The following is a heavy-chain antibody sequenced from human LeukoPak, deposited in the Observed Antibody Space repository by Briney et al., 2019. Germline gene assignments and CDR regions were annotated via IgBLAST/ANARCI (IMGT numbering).Heavy chain of an antibody. CDR2: IYYSGTS. V-gene: IGHV4-59*01. J-gene: IGHJ4*02. D-gene: IGHD6-19*01. CDR1: GGSISTYY. CDR3: ARARYSRGSEPTYFDF. Sequence: SETLSLTCTVSGGSISTYYWSWIRQPPGEGLECIGYIYYSGTSIYNPSLKSRVTTSVDTSKNQFSLNLSSVTVADTAVYYCARARYSRGSEPTYFDFWGQGILVTVSS.